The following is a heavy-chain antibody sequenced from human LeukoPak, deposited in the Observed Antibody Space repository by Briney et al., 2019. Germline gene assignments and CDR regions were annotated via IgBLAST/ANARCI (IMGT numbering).Heavy chain of an antibody. CDR3: ARVSYSGSYSRVGWFDP. D-gene: IGHD1-26*01. CDR1: GFTFSTHV. J-gene: IGHJ5*02. Sequence: GGSLRLSCAAPGFTFSTHVMSWVRQAPGKGLEWVSSSTGSGGTSYYADSVKGRFTISRDNSKNMLYLQMNSLRAEDTAVYFCARVSYSGSYSRVGWFDPWGQGTLVTVSS. V-gene: IGHV3-23*01. CDR2: STGSGGTS.